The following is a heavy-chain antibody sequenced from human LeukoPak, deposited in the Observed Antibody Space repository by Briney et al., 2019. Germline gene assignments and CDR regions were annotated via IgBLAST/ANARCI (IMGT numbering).Heavy chain of an antibody. CDR2: IHHSGRT. CDR3: ARGKTVVVAATPLWHYYYYMDV. Sequence: SETLSLTCTVSGYSISSGYYWGWIRQPPGKGLEWIGSIHHSGRTFYNPSLKSRVTISVDTSKNQFSLKLSSVTAADTAVYYCARGKTVVVAATPLWHYYYYMDVWGKGTTVTVSS. J-gene: IGHJ6*03. D-gene: IGHD2-15*01. V-gene: IGHV4-38-2*02. CDR1: GYSISSGYY.